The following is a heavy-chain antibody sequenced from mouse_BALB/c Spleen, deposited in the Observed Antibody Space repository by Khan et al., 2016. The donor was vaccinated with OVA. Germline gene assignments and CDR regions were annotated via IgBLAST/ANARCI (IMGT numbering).Heavy chain of an antibody. D-gene: IGHD1-1*02. CDR1: GYTFTSYY. CDR2: INPSNGGT. J-gene: IGHJ3*01. V-gene: IGHV1S81*02. CDR3: TRSGWAAFAY. Sequence: QVQLQQPGAELVKPGASVKLSCKASGYTFTSYYIYWVKQRPGQGLEWIGGINPSNGGTYFNEKFESKATLTVDKSSSTAFMQVSSRTSEDSAVYDCTRSGWAAFAYWGQGTLVTVSA.